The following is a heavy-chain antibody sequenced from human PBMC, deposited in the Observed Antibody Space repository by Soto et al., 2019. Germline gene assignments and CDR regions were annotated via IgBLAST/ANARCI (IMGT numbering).Heavy chain of an antibody. V-gene: IGHV4-39*01. D-gene: IGHD3-10*02. CDR3: ARSLGSGSYYLNYFDY. CDR2: IYYSGST. CDR1: VGSISSRRYS. Sequence: PSETLSPTFTDSVGSISSRRYSWGWICQPPGKGLEWIGSIYYSGSTYYNPSLKSRVTISVDTSKNHFSLKLSSVTAADTAVYYCARSLGSGSYYLNYFDYWGQG. J-gene: IGHJ4*02.